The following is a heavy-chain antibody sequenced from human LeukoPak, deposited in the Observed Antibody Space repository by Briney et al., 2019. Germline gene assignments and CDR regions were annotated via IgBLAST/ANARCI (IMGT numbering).Heavy chain of an antibody. CDR3: ARYMYDSSGYYTKYYFDY. CDR2: IYPGDSDI. D-gene: IGHD3-22*01. CDR1: GYRFTSYW. J-gene: IGHJ4*02. V-gene: IGHV5-51*01. Sequence: GESLKISCKGSGYRFTSYWIGWVRQMPGEGLEWMGIIYPGDSDIRYSAPFQGQVTISADKSISTAYRQWSSLKASDTAMYYCARYMYDSSGYYTKYYFDYWGQGTLVTVSS.